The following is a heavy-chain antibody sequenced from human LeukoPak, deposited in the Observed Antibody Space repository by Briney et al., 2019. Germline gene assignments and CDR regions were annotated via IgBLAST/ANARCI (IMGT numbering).Heavy chain of an antibody. V-gene: IGHV4-30-2*01. CDR2: IYHSGST. D-gene: IGHD4-23*01. CDR3: ATSPVGNSGGFDY. CDR1: GGSISSGGYS. Sequence: PSETLSLTCAVSGGSISSGGYSWSWIRQPPGKGLEWIGYIYHSGSTYYNPSLKSRVTISVDRSKNQFSLKLSSVTAADTAVYYCATSPVGNSGGFDYWGQGTTVTVSS. J-gene: IGHJ4*03.